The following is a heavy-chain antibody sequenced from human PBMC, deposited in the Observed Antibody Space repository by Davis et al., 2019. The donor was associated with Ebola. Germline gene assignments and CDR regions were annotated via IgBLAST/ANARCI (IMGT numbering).Heavy chain of an antibody. CDR2: INPNSGGT. Sequence: AASVKVSCKASGYTFTGYYMHWARQAPGQGLEWMGWINPNSGGTNYAQKFQGWVTMTRDTSISTAYMELSRLRSDDTAVYYCARSPRSSGYYYWGYYYYGMDVWGQGTTVTVSS. CDR3: ARSPRSSGYYYWGYYYYGMDV. J-gene: IGHJ6*02. V-gene: IGHV1-2*04. CDR1: GYTFTGYY. D-gene: IGHD3-22*01.